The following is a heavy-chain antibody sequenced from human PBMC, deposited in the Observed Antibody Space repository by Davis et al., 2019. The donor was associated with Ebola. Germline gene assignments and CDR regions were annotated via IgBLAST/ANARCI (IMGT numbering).Heavy chain of an antibody. D-gene: IGHD6-6*01. V-gene: IGHV4-34*01. CDR2: INHSEST. Sequence: SETLSLTCAVYGGSFSGYYWSWIRQPPGKGLEWIGEINHSESTNYNPSLKSRVTISVDTSKNQFSLKLSSVTAADTAVYYCARGRGYSSSSGIYYYYYGMDVWGQGTTVTVSS. CDR1: GGSFSGYY. J-gene: IGHJ6*02. CDR3: ARGRGYSSSSGIYYYYYGMDV.